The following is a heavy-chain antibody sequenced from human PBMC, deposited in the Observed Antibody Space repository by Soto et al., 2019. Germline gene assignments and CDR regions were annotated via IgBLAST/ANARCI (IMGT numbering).Heavy chain of an antibody. CDR2: ISPINGNT. D-gene: IGHD3-3*01. V-gene: IGHV1-18*01. CDR1: GYRFTSYG. CDR3: AILRDFWSGYYPAEYFQH. Sequence: GASVKVSCKASGYRFTSYGISWVRQAPGQGLEWMGWISPINGNTNYAQKFQGRVTITADESTSTAYMELSSLRSEDTAVYYCAILRDFWSGYYPAEYFQHWGQGTLVTVSS. J-gene: IGHJ1*01.